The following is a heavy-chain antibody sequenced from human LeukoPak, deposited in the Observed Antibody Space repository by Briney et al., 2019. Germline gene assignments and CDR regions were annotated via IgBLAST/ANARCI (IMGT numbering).Heavy chain of an antibody. J-gene: IGHJ4*02. D-gene: IGHD3-10*01. CDR1: GGSISSYY. CDR3: ARSFEGIGGYFDY. V-gene: IGHV4-59*01. CDR2: IYYSGST. Sequence: SETLSLTCTVSGGSISSYYWSWIRQPPGKGLEWIGYIYYSGSTNYNPSLKSRVTISVDTSKNQFSLKLSSVTAADTAVYYCARSFEGIGGYFDYWGQGTLVTVSS.